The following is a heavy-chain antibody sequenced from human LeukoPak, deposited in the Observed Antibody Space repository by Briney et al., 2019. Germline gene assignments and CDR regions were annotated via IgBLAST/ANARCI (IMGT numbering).Heavy chain of an antibody. CDR1: GGSISSSSYY. CDR2: IYYSGST. V-gene: IGHV4-39*07. Sequence: SETLSLTCTVSGGSISSSSYYWGWIRQPPGKGLEWIGSIYYSGSTYYNPSLKSRVTISVDTSKNQFSLKLSSVTAADTAVYYCAGGVVVAATYFDYWGQGTLVTVSS. CDR3: AGGVVVAATYFDY. D-gene: IGHD2-15*01. J-gene: IGHJ4*02.